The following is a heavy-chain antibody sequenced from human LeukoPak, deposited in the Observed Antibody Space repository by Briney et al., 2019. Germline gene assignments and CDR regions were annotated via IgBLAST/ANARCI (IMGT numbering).Heavy chain of an antibody. J-gene: IGHJ3*02. CDR2: ISSSGSTI. V-gene: IGHV3-11*01. CDR3: ARDCSSTSCYDAFDI. D-gene: IGHD2-2*01. CDR1: GFTFSDYY. Sequence: KPGESLRLSCAASGFTFSDYYMSWIRQAPGKGLEWVSYISSSGSTIYYADSVKGRFTISRDNAKNSLYLQMNSLRAEDTAVYYCARDCSSTSCYDAFDIWGQGTMVTVSS.